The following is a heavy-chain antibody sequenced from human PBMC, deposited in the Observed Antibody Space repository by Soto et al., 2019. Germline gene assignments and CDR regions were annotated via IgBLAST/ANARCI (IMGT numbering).Heavy chain of an antibody. CDR1: GASINSHY. V-gene: IGHV4-59*11. CDR3: ARYNDFWIEPLDAFDI. J-gene: IGHJ3*02. Sequence: PSETLSLTCSVSGASINSHYWGWIRQPPGKGLEWIGYMFYTGNFKYNPSLKSRVTIAMDTSKSQFSLNLNFVTAADTAVYYCARYNDFWIEPLDAFDIWGQGTMVTVS. D-gene: IGHD3-3*01. CDR2: MFYTGNF.